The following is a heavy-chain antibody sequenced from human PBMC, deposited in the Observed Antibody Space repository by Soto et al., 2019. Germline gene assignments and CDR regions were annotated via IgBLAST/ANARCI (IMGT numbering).Heavy chain of an antibody. CDR2: IIPIFGTA. CDR3: ASPIANRAYYYYGMDV. Sequence: QVQLVQSGAEVKKPGSSVKVSCKASGGTFSSYAIRWVRQAPGQGLEWMGGIIPIFGTANYAQKFQGRVTITADESTSTAYMELSSLRSEDTAVYYCASPIANRAYYYYGMDVWGQGTTVTVSS. J-gene: IGHJ6*02. D-gene: IGHD6-13*01. V-gene: IGHV1-69*01. CDR1: GGTFSSYA.